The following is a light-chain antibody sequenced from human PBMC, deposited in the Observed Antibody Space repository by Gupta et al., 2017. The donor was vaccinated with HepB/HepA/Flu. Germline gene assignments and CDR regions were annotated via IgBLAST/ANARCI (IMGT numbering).Light chain of an antibody. V-gene: IGLV2-14*01. J-gene: IGLJ1*01. CDR2: EVF. Sequence: QSALAQPASVSWSPGQSITISCTGTSSDVGTYNFVSWYQQHPGKAPKLLIFEVFNRPSGVSNRFSGSKSGSTASLTISGLQADDEADYECSSYTKNSTRVFGTGTKVTVL. CDR1: SSDVGTYNF. CDR3: SSYTKNSTRV.